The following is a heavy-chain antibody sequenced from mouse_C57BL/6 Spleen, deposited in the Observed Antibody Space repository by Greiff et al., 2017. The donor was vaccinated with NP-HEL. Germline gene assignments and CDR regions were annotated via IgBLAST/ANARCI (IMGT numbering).Heavy chain of an antibody. D-gene: IGHD1-1*01. CDR2: IDPETGGT. Sequence: QVQLQQSGAELVRPGASVTLSCKASGYTFTDYEMHWVKQTPVHGLEWIGAIDPETGGTAYNQKFKGKAILTAYKSSSTAYMELRSLTSEDSAVYYCTRQGSSYGYFDVWGTGTTVTVSS. V-gene: IGHV1-15*01. CDR1: GYTFTDYE. J-gene: IGHJ1*03. CDR3: TRQGSSYGYFDV.